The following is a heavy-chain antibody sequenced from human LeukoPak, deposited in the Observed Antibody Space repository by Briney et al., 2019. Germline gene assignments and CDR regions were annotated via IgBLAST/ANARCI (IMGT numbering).Heavy chain of an antibody. J-gene: IGHJ5*01. Sequence: PSGTLSLTCALSGGSINSSHWWSWVRQPPGKGLEWIGEIYPSGTTNYNPSLKSRVTMSIDKSNNQFSLKLRSVTAADTAVYYCARDRSSGRYRVLSPWFDPWGQGTLVTVSS. CDR3: ARDRSSGRYRVLSPWFDP. CDR1: GGSINSSHW. CDR2: IYPSGTT. D-gene: IGHD6-19*01. V-gene: IGHV4-4*02.